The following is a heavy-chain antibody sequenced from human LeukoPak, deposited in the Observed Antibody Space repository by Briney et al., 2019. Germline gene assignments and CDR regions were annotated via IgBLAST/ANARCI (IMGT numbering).Heavy chain of an antibody. CDR1: GFTFSSYG. J-gene: IGHJ4*02. D-gene: IGHD2-15*01. Sequence: GGSLRLSCAASGFTFSSYGMHWVRQAPGKGLEWVAFIRYDGSNKYYADSVKGRFTISRDNSKNTLYLQMSSLRAEDTAVYYCANSGLNRFEYWGQGALVTVSS. CDR2: IRYDGSNK. V-gene: IGHV3-30*02. CDR3: ANSGLNRFEY.